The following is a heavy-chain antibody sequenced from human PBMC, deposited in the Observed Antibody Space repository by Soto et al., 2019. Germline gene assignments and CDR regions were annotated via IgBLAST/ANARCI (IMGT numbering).Heavy chain of an antibody. Sequence: PSETLSLTCTVSGGSISSSNYYWGWIRQPPGKGLEWIGSLHYSGSTYYNPSLKSRVTISLDTSKNQFSLKLSSVTAADTAVYYCARRGYCDYDYPGVVHWGQATPSTVPS. V-gene: IGHV4-39*01. CDR3: ARRGYCDYDYPGVVH. CDR2: LHYSGST. D-gene: IGHD5-12*01. CDR1: GGSISSSNYY. J-gene: IGHJ4*03.